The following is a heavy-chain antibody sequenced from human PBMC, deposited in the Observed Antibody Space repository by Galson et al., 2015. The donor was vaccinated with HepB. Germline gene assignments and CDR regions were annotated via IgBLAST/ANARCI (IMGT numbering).Heavy chain of an antibody. D-gene: IGHD4-23*01. CDR3: ARAVEGYYMDV. V-gene: IGHV3-11*01. Sequence: SLRLSCAASGFTFSDFYMSWIRQAPGKGLEWVSYISTSTIYYVDSVKGRFTISRDNAKNSLYLQMNSLRAEDTAVYYCARAVEGYYMDVWGKGTTVTVSS. J-gene: IGHJ6*03. CDR2: ISTSTI. CDR1: GFTFSDFY.